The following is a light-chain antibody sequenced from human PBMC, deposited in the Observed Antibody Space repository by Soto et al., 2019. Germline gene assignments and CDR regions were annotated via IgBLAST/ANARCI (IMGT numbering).Light chain of an antibody. CDR1: SSNIGGNS. V-gene: IGLV1-51*01. CDR3: GSWDSSLSAYA. J-gene: IGLJ1*01. Sequence: QSVLTQPPSVSPAPGQKVTISCLGSSSNIGGNSVSWYQQLPGTAPKLLIYDDNKRPSGIPDRFSGSKSGTSATLGITGFQTGDEADYYCGSWDSSLSAYAFGTGTKVTVL. CDR2: DDN.